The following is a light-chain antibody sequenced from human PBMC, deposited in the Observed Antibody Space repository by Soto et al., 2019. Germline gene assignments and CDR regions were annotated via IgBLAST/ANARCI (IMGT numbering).Light chain of an antibody. V-gene: IGKV3-20*01. CDR2: CAS. J-gene: IGKJ1*01. CDR3: QQYVTSPWA. Sequence: EIVLTQSPGTLSLSPGERATLSCRASQSVSSSFLAWYQQKPGQAPRLLIYCASNRDTGIPDRFSGSGSGTDFTLTISRLEPEDFAVYYCQQYVTSPWAFGQGTKVAIE. CDR1: QSVSSSF.